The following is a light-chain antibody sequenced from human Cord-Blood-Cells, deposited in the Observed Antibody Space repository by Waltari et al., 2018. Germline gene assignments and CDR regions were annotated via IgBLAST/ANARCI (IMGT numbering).Light chain of an antibody. V-gene: IGLV3-25*02. Sequence: SYELTQPPSVSVSPGQTARITCSGDALPKQYAYWYQQKPGQAPVLGIYKDMERPSGIPERFSGSSSGTTVTLTISGVQAEDEADYYCQSADSSGTWVFGGGTKLTVL. CDR3: QSADSSGTWV. J-gene: IGLJ3*02. CDR2: KDM. CDR1: ALPKQY.